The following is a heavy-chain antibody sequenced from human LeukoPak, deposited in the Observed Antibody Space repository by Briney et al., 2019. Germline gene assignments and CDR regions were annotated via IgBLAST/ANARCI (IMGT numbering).Heavy chain of an antibody. CDR2: INPNSGGT. J-gene: IGHJ4*02. V-gene: IGHV1-2*04. Sequence: AGSVKVSCKASGYTFTGYYMHWVRQAPGQGLEWMGWINPNSGGTNYAQKFQGWVTMTRDTSISTAYMELSRLRSDDTAVYYCARVSAFRVFDYWGQGTLVTVSS. D-gene: IGHD3-3*01. CDR3: ARVSAFRVFDY. CDR1: GYTFTGYY.